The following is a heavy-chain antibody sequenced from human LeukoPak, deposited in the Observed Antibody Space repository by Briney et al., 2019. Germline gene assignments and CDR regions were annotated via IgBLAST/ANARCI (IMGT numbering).Heavy chain of an antibody. CDR3: ARVSQLLWSGAFDI. Sequence: PGGSLRLSCAASGFTVSSNYMSWVRQAPGKGLEWVSVIYSGGSTYYADSVKGRFTISRDNSKNTLYLQMNSLRAEHTAVYYCARVSQLLWSGAFDIWGQGTMVTVSS. V-gene: IGHV3-66*02. CDR1: GFTVSSNY. CDR2: IYSGGST. J-gene: IGHJ3*02. D-gene: IGHD2-2*01.